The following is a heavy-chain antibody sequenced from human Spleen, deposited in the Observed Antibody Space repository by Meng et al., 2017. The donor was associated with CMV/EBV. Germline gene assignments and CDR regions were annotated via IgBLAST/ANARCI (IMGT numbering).Heavy chain of an antibody. Sequence: GESLKISCSASGFMFSTYAMHWVRQVPGKGLEWVAVIWDDGSKKYYADSVKGRFTISRDNSKNTLYLQMNSLRAEDTAVYYCTFPRLGVVYWGQGTLVTVSS. V-gene: IGHV3-33*01. CDR3: TFPRLGVVY. D-gene: IGHD3-3*01. CDR2: IWDDGSKK. CDR1: GFMFSTYA. J-gene: IGHJ4*02.